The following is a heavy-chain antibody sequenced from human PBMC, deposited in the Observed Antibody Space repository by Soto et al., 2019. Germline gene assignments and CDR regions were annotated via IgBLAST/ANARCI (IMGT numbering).Heavy chain of an antibody. CDR3: ATRLPIGSDWCGQTDY. J-gene: IGHJ4*02. V-gene: IGHV1-69*12. Sequence: QVHLVQSGAEVKKPGSSVKVSCKASGGAFSTYTISWVRQAPGQGLEWMGGIIPIFTTANYAQKFQGRVTITADESTTTAYMELSSLRSDDTAGYYCATRLPIGSDWCGQTDYWGQGTLVTVSS. CDR2: IIPIFTTA. CDR1: GGAFSTYT. D-gene: IGHD2-8*02.